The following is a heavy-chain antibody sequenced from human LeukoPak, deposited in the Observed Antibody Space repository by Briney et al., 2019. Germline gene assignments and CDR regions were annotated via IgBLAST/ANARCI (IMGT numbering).Heavy chain of an antibody. J-gene: IGHJ4*02. CDR3: ARGRVAVAEFYY. CDR2: MNPNSGNT. CDR1: GYTFTSYD. Sequence: ASVKVSCKASGYTFTSYDINWVRRATGQGLEWMGWMNPNSGNTGYAQKFQGRVTMTRNTSISTAYMELSSLRSEDTAVYYCARGRVAVAEFYYWGQGTLVTVSS. D-gene: IGHD6-19*01. V-gene: IGHV1-8*01.